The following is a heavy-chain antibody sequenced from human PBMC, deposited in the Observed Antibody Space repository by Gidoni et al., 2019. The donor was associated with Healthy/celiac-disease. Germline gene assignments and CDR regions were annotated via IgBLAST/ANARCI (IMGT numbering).Heavy chain of an antibody. D-gene: IGHD3-9*01. V-gene: IGHV3-66*01. CDR2: IYSGGST. CDR1: GCTVSSNY. Sequence: EVKLVEYGGGLVQPGGSLRLSCAASGCTVSSNYMSWVRQAPGKGLEWVSVIYSGGSTYYADSVKGRFTISRDNSKNTLYLQMNSLRAEDTAVYYCARGSPNYDILGFDYWGQGTLVTVSS. J-gene: IGHJ4*02. CDR3: ARGSPNYDILGFDY.